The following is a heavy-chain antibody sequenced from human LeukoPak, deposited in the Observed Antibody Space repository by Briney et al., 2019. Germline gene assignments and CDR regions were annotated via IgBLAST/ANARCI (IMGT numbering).Heavy chain of an antibody. CDR2: IYYSGST. CDR1: GGSVSSGSYY. CDR3: ARVGNWFDP. Sequence: SETLSLTCTVSGGSVSSGSYYWSWIRQPPGKGLEWIGYIYYSGSTNYNPSLKSRVTISVDTSKNQFSLKLSSVTAADRAVYYCARVGNWFDPWGQGTLVTVSS. V-gene: IGHV4-61*01. J-gene: IGHJ5*02. D-gene: IGHD3-16*01.